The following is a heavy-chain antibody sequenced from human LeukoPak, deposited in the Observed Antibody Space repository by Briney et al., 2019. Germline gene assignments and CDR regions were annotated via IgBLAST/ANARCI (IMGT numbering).Heavy chain of an antibody. CDR3: ARTDGDSVTYHFDY. CDR2: ISAYNGNT. Sequence: ASVKVSCKASGYTFTSYGISWVRQAPGQGLEWMGWISAYNGNTNYAQKLQGRVTMTTDISTSTAYTELRSLRSDDTAVYYCARTDGDSVTYHFDYWGQGTLVTVSS. V-gene: IGHV1-18*01. J-gene: IGHJ4*02. CDR1: GYTFTSYG. D-gene: IGHD6-13*01.